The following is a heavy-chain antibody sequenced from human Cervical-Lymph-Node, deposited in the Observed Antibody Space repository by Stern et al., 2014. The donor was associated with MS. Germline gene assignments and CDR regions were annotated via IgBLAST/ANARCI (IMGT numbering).Heavy chain of an antibody. Sequence: EVQMVEYGGGLVKDGGSLRLSCGVSGFSFSCCAMCWVRQGQGRGQEWVAGISDDGESAHYAECVKGRFTISRYTYNNALFLQMSSLRVDDTTIYYYAKDLWDYAGMDVWGQGTTVTVSS. D-gene: IGHD3-16*01. CDR2: ISDDGESA. CDR3: AKDLWDYAGMDV. J-gene: IGHJ6*02. V-gene: IGHV3-23*04. CDR1: GFSFSCCA.